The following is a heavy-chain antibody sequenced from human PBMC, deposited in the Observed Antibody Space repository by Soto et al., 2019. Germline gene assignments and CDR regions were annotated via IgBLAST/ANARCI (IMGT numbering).Heavy chain of an antibody. CDR2: VSGNGDVT. CDR3: AKDGIQTVTFDY. Sequence: EVQLSESGGGLAQPGGSLRLSCEGSGFTFSDFAISWVRQAPGKGLEWVSVVSGNGDVTRYADSVKGRFATTRDNSKNTMFLQTNSLTAEDTAIYYCAKDGIQTVTFDYWGRGTLVTVSS. D-gene: IGHD4-17*01. V-gene: IGHV3-23*01. J-gene: IGHJ4*01. CDR1: GFTFSDFA.